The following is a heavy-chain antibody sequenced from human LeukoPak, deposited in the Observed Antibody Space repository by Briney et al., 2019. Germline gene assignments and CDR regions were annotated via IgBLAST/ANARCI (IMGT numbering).Heavy chain of an antibody. J-gene: IGHJ4*02. Sequence: SETLSLTCTVSGGSISSHYWSWIRQPPGKGLEWIGYIFYNGNTNYNPSLKSRVTMSADTSKNQFSLKLSSVTAAGTAVYFCERDSGSLDYWGQGTLVTVSS. CDR2: IFYNGNT. CDR3: ERDSGSLDY. V-gene: IGHV4-59*11. CDR1: GGSISSHY. D-gene: IGHD1-26*01.